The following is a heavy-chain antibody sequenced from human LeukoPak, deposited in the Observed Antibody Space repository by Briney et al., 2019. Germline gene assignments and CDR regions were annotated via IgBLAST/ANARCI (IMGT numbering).Heavy chain of an antibody. Sequence: GGSLRLSCAASGFTFSSYSMNWVRQAPGKGLEWVSYISSSSSTIYYADSVKGRFTISRDNAKNSLYLQMNSLRAEDTALYHCARNPLTGYYYMDVWGKGTTVTVSS. J-gene: IGHJ6*03. CDR3: ARNPLTGYYYMDV. CDR1: GFTFSSYS. V-gene: IGHV3-48*04. CDR2: ISSSSSTI. D-gene: IGHD1-26*01.